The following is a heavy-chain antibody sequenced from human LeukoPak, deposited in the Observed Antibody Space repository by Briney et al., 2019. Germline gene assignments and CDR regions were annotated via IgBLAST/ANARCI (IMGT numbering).Heavy chain of an antibody. J-gene: IGHJ4*02. D-gene: IGHD1-14*01. CDR2: INHSGST. CDR3: ATTRRKYYFVY. CDR1: GGSFSGYY. Sequence: PSETLSLTCAVYGGSFSGYYWSWIRQPPGKGLEWIGEINHSGSTNYNPSLKSRVTISVDTSKNQFSLKLSSVTAADTAVYYCATTRRKYYFVYWGQGTLVTVSS. V-gene: IGHV4-34*01.